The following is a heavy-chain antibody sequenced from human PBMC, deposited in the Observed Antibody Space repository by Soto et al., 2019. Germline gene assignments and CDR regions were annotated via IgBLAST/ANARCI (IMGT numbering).Heavy chain of an antibody. Sequence: SETLSLTCTVSGGSISSSNYSWGWILQPQGKGMERIGSIYYTGSKHYNPSPKSRVTTSVDKSKNQFSLKISSLTAPDTAVYHCARQSTGNDDAFDIWGQGTMVTVSS. CDR3: ARQSTGNDDAFDI. V-gene: IGHV4-39*01. J-gene: IGHJ3*02. D-gene: IGHD1-1*01. CDR2: IYYTGSK. CDR1: GGSISSSNYS.